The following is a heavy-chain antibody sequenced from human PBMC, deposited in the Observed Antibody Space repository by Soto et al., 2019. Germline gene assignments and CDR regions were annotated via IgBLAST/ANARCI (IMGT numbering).Heavy chain of an antibody. V-gene: IGHV4-61*08. CDR3: ARRSWGIAAADYYYYYMDV. CDR2: IYYSGST. Sequence: SETLSLTCTVSGGSISSGGYYWSWIRQPPGKGLEWIGYIYYSGSTNYNPSLKSRVTISVDTSKNQFSLKLSSVTAADTAVYYCARRSWGIAAADYYYYYMDVWGKGTTVTVSS. J-gene: IGHJ6*03. D-gene: IGHD6-13*01. CDR1: GGSISSGGYY.